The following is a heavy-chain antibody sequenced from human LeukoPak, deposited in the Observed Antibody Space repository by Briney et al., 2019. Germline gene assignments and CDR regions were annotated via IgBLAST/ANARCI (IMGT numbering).Heavy chain of an antibody. V-gene: IGHV4-34*01. CDR1: GGSFSGYY. D-gene: IGHD6-19*01. CDR3: ARGGSGWYEGYNWFDP. CDR2: INHSGST. Sequence: SETLSLTSAVYGGSFSGYYWSWIRQPPGKGLEWIGEINHSGSTNYNPSLKSRVTISVDTSKNQFSLKLSSVTAADTAVYYCARGGSGWYEGYNWFDPWGQGTLVTVSS. J-gene: IGHJ5*02.